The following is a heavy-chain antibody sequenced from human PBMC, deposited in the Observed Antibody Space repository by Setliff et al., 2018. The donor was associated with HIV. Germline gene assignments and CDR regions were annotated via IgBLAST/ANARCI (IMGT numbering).Heavy chain of an antibody. D-gene: IGHD1-26*01. CDR1: GFTLNNYE. V-gene: IGHV3-48*03. J-gene: IGHJ2*01. CDR3: ARDSDWETNWFFDL. Sequence: GGSLRLSCAASGFTLNNYEMNWVRQAPGKGLEWVSYLSSTGTTRFYADSVKDRFTNSRDNANNSLYLQMNSLRPDDTAIYYCARDSDWETNWFFDLWGRGTLVTVSS. CDR2: LSSTGTTR.